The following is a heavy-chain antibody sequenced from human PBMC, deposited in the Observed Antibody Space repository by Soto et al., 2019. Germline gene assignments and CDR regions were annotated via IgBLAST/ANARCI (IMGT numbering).Heavy chain of an antibody. J-gene: IGHJ3*02. V-gene: IGHV3-73*01. CDR1: GFTFSGSA. D-gene: IGHD3-3*01. CDR2: IRSKANSYAT. Sequence: GGSLRLSCAASGFTFSGSAMHWVRQASGKGLEWVGRIRSKANSYATAYAASVKGRFTISRDDSKNTAYLQMNSLKNEDTAVYYCTRLPTIFGVGIGAFDIWGQGTMVTVSS. CDR3: TRLPTIFGVGIGAFDI.